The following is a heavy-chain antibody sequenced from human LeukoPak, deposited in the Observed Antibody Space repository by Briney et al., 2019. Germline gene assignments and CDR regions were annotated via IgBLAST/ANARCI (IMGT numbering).Heavy chain of an antibody. CDR1: GGSISSYY. CDR2: IYYSGST. J-gene: IGHJ5*02. V-gene: IGHV4-59*01. D-gene: IGHD3-10*01. Sequence: PSETLPLTCTVSGGSISSYYWSWIRQPPGKGLEWIGYIYYSGSTNYNPSLKSRVTISVDTSKNQFSLKLSSVTAADTAVYYCARGRLYYYGSGSYYWFDPWGQGTLVTVSS. CDR3: ARGRLYYYGSGSYYWFDP.